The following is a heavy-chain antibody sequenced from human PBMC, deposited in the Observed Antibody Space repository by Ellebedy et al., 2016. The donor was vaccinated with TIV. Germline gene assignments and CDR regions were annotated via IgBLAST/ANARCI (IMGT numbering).Heavy chain of an antibody. Sequence: GESLKISCAASGFTFSDHYTNWVRQAPGKGLEWVGRIRSKADGSTTEYAASAKGRFTISRDDSKNLLYLQMNSLGAEDTAVYYCARDSSTSRLGFDLDYWGQGTLVTVSS. CDR3: ARDSSTSRLGFDLDY. J-gene: IGHJ4*02. D-gene: IGHD3-16*01. CDR1: GFTFSDHY. CDR2: IRSKADGSTT. V-gene: IGHV3-72*01.